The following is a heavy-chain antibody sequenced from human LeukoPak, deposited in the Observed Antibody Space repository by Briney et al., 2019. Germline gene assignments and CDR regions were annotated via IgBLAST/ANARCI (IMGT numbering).Heavy chain of an antibody. CDR3: AIPHPLYGDLTY. CDR1: GYTFTSYG. Sequence: GSVKVSCKASGYTFTSYGISWVRQAPGQGLEWMGWISAYNGNTNYAQKLQGRVTMTTDTSTSTAYMELRSLRSDDTAVYYCAIPHPLYGDLTYWGQGTLVTVSS. J-gene: IGHJ4*02. D-gene: IGHD4-17*01. V-gene: IGHV1-18*01. CDR2: ISAYNGNT.